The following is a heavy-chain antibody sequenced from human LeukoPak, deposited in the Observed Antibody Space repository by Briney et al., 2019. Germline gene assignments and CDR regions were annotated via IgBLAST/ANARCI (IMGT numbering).Heavy chain of an antibody. D-gene: IGHD5-12*01. CDR2: MNPNSGNT. CDR1: GYTFTSYD. CDR3: AIRTPVDIVATLGERVKKGLDY. Sequence: ASVKVSCKASGYTFTSYDINWLRQATGQGLEWMGWMNPNSGNTGYAQKLQGRVTMTRNTSMSTAYMELSSLRSEDTAVYYCAIRTPVDIVATLGERVKKGLDYWGQGTLVTVSS. V-gene: IGHV1-8*01. J-gene: IGHJ4*02.